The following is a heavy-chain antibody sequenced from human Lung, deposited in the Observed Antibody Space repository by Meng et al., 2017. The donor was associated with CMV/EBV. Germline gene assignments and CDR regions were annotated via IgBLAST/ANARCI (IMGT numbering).Heavy chain of an antibody. V-gene: IGHV6-1*01. CDR2: AYYRSKWYT. J-gene: IGHJ4*02. Sequence: QTXSLTXXISGDSVSANNAAWNWFRQSPSRGLEWLGRAYYRSKWYTDYAVSVKRRATINPDTSKNQFSLQLTSVTPEDTAVYYCARGYDNSLDYWGQGTLVTVSS. CDR3: ARGYDNSLDY. CDR1: GDSVSANNAA. D-gene: IGHD3-22*01.